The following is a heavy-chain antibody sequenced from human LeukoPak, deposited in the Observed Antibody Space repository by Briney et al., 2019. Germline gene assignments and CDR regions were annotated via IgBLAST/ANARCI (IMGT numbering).Heavy chain of an antibody. CDR1: GYTFTSYA. D-gene: IGHD2-15*01. CDR3: ARGHCSGGSCYYHSFDY. V-gene: IGHV1-46*01. J-gene: IGHJ4*02. CDR2: INPSGGST. Sequence: ASVKVSCKASGYTFTSYAMNWVRQAPGQGLEWMGKINPSGGSTSYAQKFQGRVTMTRDTSTSTVYMELSSLRSEDTAVYYCARGHCSGGSCYYHSFDYWGQGTLVTVSS.